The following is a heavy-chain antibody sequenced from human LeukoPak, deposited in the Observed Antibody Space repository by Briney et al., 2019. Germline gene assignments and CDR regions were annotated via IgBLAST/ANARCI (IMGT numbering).Heavy chain of an antibody. J-gene: IGHJ4*02. D-gene: IGHD3-10*01. CDR1: GFTFSSYA. CDR3: AALDYYGSGSPLRSFDY. Sequence: GGSLRLSCAASGFTFSSYAMSWVRQAPGKGLEWVSAISGSGGSTYYADSVKGRFTISRDNSKNTLYLQMNSLRAEDTAVYYCAALDYYGSGSPLRSFDYWGQGTLVTVSS. V-gene: IGHV3-23*01. CDR2: ISGSGGST.